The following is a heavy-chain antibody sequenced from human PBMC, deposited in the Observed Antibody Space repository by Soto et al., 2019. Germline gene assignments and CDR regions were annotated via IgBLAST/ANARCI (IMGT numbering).Heavy chain of an antibody. J-gene: IGHJ3*02. Sequence: QVHLVQSGAEVKKPGSSVKVSCKASVGTFSNHAINWVRQAPVQGLEWMGRIIPIFPTTNYAQKLQGRVTITADESTITPYMGLSSLKHDDTAVYYCAREVAADGTFREDVFDIWGQETLFTVSS. D-gene: IGHD6-13*01. CDR3: AREVAADGTFREDVFDI. CDR2: IIPIFPTT. CDR1: VGTFSNHA. V-gene: IGHV1-69*12.